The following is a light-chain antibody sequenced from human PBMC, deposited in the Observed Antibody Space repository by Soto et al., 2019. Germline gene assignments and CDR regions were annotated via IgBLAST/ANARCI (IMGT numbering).Light chain of an antibody. CDR3: CSYAGSYTGV. V-gene: IGLV2-11*01. Sequence: QSVLTQPRSVSGSPGQSVTISCTGTSSDVGGYNYVSWYQHHPGKAPKLMIYGVSKRPSGVPDRFSGSKSGNTASLTISGLQAEDEADYYCCSYAGSYTGVFGGGTKVTV. CDR1: SSDVGGYNY. CDR2: GVS. J-gene: IGLJ3*02.